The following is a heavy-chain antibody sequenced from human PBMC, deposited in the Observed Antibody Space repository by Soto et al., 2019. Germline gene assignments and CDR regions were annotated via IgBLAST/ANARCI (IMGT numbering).Heavy chain of an antibody. V-gene: IGHV4-31*03. CDR3: AAGEGMEGRHSLD. CDR1: GGSISSGGYY. Sequence: QVQLQESGPGLVKPSQTLSLTCTVSGGSISSGGYYWSWIRQHPGKGLEWIGYIYYSGSTYYNPSLKVRVTISVETSKNQFSLKLSSVTAADTAVYYCAAGEGMEGRHSLDWGQGTLVTVSS. CDR2: IYYSGST. D-gene: IGHD3-16*01. J-gene: IGHJ4*02.